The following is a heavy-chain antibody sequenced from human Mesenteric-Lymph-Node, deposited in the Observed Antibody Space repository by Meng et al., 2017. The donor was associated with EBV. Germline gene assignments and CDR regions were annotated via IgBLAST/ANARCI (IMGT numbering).Heavy chain of an antibody. CDR2: TYYRSKWYN. V-gene: IGHV6-1*01. Sequence: QVQLQQSGPGLVKPSXXLSRTCFISGDSVSSSSAAWTWIRQSPSRGLEWLGRTYYRSKWYNDYAVFVKSRITINPDTSKNQFSLQLNSVTPEDTAVYYCARGATSVFDLWGRGTLVTVSS. CDR3: ARGATSVFDL. J-gene: IGHJ2*01. CDR1: GDSVSSSSAA.